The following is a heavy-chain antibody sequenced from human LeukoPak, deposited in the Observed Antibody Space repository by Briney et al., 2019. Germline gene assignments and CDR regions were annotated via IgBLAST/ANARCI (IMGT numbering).Heavy chain of an antibody. CDR3: ARVYCSGGSCYGNWFDP. CDR1: GYTFTSYG. D-gene: IGHD2-15*01. CDR2: ISAYNGNT. J-gene: IGHJ5*02. Sequence: ASVKVSCKASGYTFTSYGISWVRQAPGQGLEWMGWISAYNGNTNYAQKLQGRVTMTTDTSTSTAYMELRSLRSDDTAVYYCARVYCSGGSCYGNWFDPWGQGTLVTVSS. V-gene: IGHV1-18*01.